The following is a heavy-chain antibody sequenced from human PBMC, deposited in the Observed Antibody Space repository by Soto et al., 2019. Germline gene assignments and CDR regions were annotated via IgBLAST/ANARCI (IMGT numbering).Heavy chain of an antibody. CDR3: ARDLRHYYDSSGSVNFDY. J-gene: IGHJ4*02. D-gene: IGHD3-22*01. CDR2: IIPISGTA. V-gene: IGHV1-69*01. CDR1: GGTFSSYA. Sequence: QVQLVQSGAEVKKPGSSVKVSCKASGGTFSSYAISWVRQAPGQGLEWMGGIIPISGTANYAQKFQGRVTITADESTSTAYMELSSLRSEDTAVYYCARDLRHYYDSSGSVNFDYWGQGTLVTVSS.